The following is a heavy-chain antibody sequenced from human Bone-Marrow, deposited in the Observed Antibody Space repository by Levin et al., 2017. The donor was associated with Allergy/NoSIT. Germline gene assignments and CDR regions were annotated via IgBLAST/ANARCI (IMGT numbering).Heavy chain of an antibody. J-gene: IGHJ4*02. CDR2: ITGDGDDT. CDR3: AKGITIFGVGRLDY. V-gene: IGHV3-23*01. D-gene: IGHD3-3*01. CDR1: GFTFSSRA. Sequence: GESLKISCAASGFTFSSRAMNWVRQAAGKGLEWVSGITGDGDDTHYADSVKGRFTISRDNSKNTLYLQMNNLRADDTAIYYCAKGITIFGVGRLDYWGQGTLVTVSS.